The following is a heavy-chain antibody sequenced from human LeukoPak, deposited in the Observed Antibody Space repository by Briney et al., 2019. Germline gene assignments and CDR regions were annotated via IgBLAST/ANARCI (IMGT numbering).Heavy chain of an antibody. D-gene: IGHD1-7*01. J-gene: IGHJ3*02. CDR3: AEGVWNYETDAFDI. CDR1: GFTFDDYA. CDR2: ISWNSGSI. Sequence: GGSLRLSCAASGFTFDDYAMHWVRQAPGKGLEWVSGISWNSGSIGYADSVKGRFTISRDNAKNSLYLQMNSLRAEDTALYYCAEGVWNYETDAFDIWGQGTMVTVSS. V-gene: IGHV3-9*01.